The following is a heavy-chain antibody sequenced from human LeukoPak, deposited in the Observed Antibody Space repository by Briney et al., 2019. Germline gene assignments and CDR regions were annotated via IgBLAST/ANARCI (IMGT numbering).Heavy chain of an antibody. V-gene: IGHV1-69*04. CDR3: ARDVGYCSGGSCYPPYGMDV. CDR2: IIPIFGIA. CDR1: GGTFSSYA. Sequence: GSSVKVSCKASGGTFSSYAISWVRLAPGQGLEWMGRIIPIFGIANYAQKFQGRVTITADKSTSTAYMELSSLRSEDTAVYYCARDVGYCSGGSCYPPYGMDVWGQGTTVTVSS. D-gene: IGHD2-15*01. J-gene: IGHJ6*02.